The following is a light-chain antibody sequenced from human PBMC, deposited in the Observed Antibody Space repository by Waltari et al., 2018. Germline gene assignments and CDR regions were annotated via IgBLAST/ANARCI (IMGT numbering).Light chain of an antibody. CDR3: QAWDTSTFVV. V-gene: IGLV3-1*01. J-gene: IGLJ2*01. CDR1: KLEANY. Sequence: SYEVTQPPSVSVSPGQTATITCSGAKLEANYVCWYQQKPGQSPVVVIYQDNRRPSGIPERFSGSNSGNTATLIISGTQATDEADYYCQAWDTSTFVVFGGGTKLTVL. CDR2: QDN.